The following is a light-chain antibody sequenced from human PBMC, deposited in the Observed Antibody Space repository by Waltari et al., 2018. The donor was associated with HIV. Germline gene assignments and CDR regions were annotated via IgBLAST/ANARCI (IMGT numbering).Light chain of an antibody. CDR3: AAWDENLNGL. CDR1: SSNIGTNP. J-gene: IGLJ3*02. V-gene: IGLV1-44*01. Sequence: QSVLTQPPSASGTPGQRLPLSCSGCSSNIGTNPVHWYQHLPGSAPKLLIYSNNQRPSGVPDRFSASKSGTSASLAISGLRSEDEAEYYCAAWDENLNGLFGGGTKLTVL. CDR2: SNN.